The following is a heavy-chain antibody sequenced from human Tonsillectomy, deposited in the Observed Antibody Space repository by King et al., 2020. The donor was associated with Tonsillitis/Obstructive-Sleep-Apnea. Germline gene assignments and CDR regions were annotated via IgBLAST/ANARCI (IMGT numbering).Heavy chain of an antibody. Sequence: VQLQESGPGLVKPSQTLSLTCTVSGGSISSGGYYWSWIRQHPGKGLEWIGYIYDSGSTYYNPSLKSRVMISVETSMNQFSLKLSSVTAADTAVYDCAGDKYEGSSWGAFDIWGQGTMVTVSS. CDR3: AGDKYEGSSWGAFDI. CDR1: GGSISSGGYY. J-gene: IGHJ3*02. D-gene: IGHD6-13*01. V-gene: IGHV4-31*03. CDR2: IYDSGST.